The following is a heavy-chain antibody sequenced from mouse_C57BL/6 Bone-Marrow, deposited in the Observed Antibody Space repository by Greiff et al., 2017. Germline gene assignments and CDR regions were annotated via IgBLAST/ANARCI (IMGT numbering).Heavy chain of an antibody. CDR3: ARGEYGSSFAY. CDR1: GFTFSDYG. V-gene: IGHV5-17*01. J-gene: IGHJ3*01. Sequence: DVKLVESGGGLVKPGGSLKLSCAASGFTFSDYGMHWVRQAPEKGLEWVAYISSGSSTIYYADTVKGRFTISRDKAKNTLFLQMTSLRSEDTAMYYCARGEYGSSFAYWGQGTLVTVSA. D-gene: IGHD1-1*01. CDR2: ISSGSSTI.